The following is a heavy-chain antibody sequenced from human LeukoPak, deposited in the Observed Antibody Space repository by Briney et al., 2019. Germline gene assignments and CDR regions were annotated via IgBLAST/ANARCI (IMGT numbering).Heavy chain of an antibody. CDR2: ISYDGSNK. J-gene: IGHJ6*02. Sequence: GGSLRLSCAASGFTFSSYGMHWVRQAPGKGLEWVAVISYDGSNKYYADSVKGRFTISRDNSKNTLYLQMNSLRAEDTAVYYCAKDLDVDGGPGYYYGMDVWGQGTTVTVSS. D-gene: IGHD3-16*01. CDR1: GFTFSSYG. CDR3: AKDLDVDGGPGYYYGMDV. V-gene: IGHV3-30*18.